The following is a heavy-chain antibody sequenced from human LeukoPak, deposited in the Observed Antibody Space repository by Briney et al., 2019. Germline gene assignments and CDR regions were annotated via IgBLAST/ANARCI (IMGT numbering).Heavy chain of an antibody. CDR3: ARESLAPYSSSSGAFDY. J-gene: IGHJ4*02. CDR1: GGTFSSYA. Sequence: SVKVSCKASGGTFSSYAISWVRQAPGQGLEWMGGIIPIFGTANYAQKFQGRVTITADESTSTAYMELSSLRSEDTAVYYCARESLAPYSSSSGAFDYWGQGTLVTVSS. V-gene: IGHV1-69*13. CDR2: IIPIFGTA. D-gene: IGHD6-6*01.